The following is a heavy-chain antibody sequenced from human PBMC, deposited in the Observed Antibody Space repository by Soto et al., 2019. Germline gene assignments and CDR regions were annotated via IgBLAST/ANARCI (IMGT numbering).Heavy chain of an antibody. J-gene: IGHJ4*02. Sequence: QIHLVESGGSVVQPGRSLRLSCASSGFNFRTFTMHWVRQAPGKGLEWVAGISYDGINAYYADSVKGRFAISRDNSKNTVSLQINSLRPADTAAYYCAKDGVNYASLSPVDYWGQGTLVTVSS. CDR1: GFNFRTFT. CDR3: AKDGVNYASLSPVDY. D-gene: IGHD2-2*01. CDR2: ISYDGINA. V-gene: IGHV3-30*09.